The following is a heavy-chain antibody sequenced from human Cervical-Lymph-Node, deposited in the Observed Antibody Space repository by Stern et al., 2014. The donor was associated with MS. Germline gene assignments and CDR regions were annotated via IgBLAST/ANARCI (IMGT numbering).Heavy chain of an antibody. CDR2: IDPNSGGT. D-gene: IGHD4-17*01. CDR3: ASGTRIDYVLDY. Sequence: QMQLVQSGAEVKKPGASVKVSCKASGYTFTGYYLHWVRQAPGQGLEWMGWIDPNSGGTNYAQKFQGRVTMTRDTSINTAYMELSRLKSDDTALYYCASGTRIDYVLDYWGQGTLVTVSS. J-gene: IGHJ4*02. V-gene: IGHV1-2*02. CDR1: GYTFTGYY.